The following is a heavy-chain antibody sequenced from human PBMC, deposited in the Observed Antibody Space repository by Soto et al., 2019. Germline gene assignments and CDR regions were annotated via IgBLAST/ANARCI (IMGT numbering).Heavy chain of an antibody. V-gene: IGHV4-59*12. Sequence: SETLSLTCTVSGGSISPYYWTWVRQPPGKGLEWIGYIYYGGTTCYNPSLMSRATMSVETSKNQISLRLSSVTAADTAVYYCARRDIQGPIDYWGQGTLVPVSS. CDR2: IYYGGTT. J-gene: IGHJ4*02. CDR3: ARRDIQGPIDY. CDR1: GGSISPYY.